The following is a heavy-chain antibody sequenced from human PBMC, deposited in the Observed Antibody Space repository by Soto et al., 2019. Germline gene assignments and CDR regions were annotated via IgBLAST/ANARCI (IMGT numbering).Heavy chain of an antibody. CDR1: GGSISSGGYY. CDR2: IYYSGST. Sequence: QVQLQESGPGLVKPSQTLSLTCTVSGGSISSGGYYWSWIRQHPGKGLEWIGYIYYSGSTYYNPSLKSRVTISVDTSKNQFSRKLSSVTAADTAVYYCARDRRGSSRHSYYGMDVWGQGTTVTVSS. D-gene: IGHD6-6*01. CDR3: ARDRRGSSRHSYYGMDV. V-gene: IGHV4-31*03. J-gene: IGHJ6*02.